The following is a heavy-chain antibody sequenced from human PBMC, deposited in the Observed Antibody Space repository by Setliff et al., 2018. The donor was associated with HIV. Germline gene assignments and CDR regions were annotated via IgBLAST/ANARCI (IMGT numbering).Heavy chain of an antibody. CDR3: ARGYSSSSSYYYGMDV. J-gene: IGHJ6*02. D-gene: IGHD6-6*01. Sequence: ASVKVSCKASGYTFTSYGINWVRQAPGQGLEWMGWISVYNGNTNFAQKLPGRATMTTDTSTSTAYMELRSLRSDDTAVYYCARGYSSSSSYYYGMDVWGQGTTVTVSS. CDR1: GYTFTSYG. V-gene: IGHV1-18*01. CDR2: ISVYNGNT.